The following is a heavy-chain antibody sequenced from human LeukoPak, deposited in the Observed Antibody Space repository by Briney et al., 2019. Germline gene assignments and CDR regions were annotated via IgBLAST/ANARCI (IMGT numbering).Heavy chain of an antibody. D-gene: IGHD3-10*01. J-gene: IGHJ4*02. Sequence: AGGSLRLSCAASGFTFSNAWMSWVRQGPGKGLEWVGHIKSKTDGGTTDYAAPVKGRFTISRDDSKNTLYLQMNSLKTEDTAVYYCTTQRSRITMVRGVIRSDHWGQGTLVTVSS. CDR2: IKSKTDGGTT. CDR3: TTQRSRITMVRGVIRSDH. V-gene: IGHV3-15*01. CDR1: GFTFSNAW.